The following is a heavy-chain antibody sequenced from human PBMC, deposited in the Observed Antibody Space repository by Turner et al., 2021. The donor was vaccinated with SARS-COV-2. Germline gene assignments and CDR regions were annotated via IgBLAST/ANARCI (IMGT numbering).Heavy chain of an antibody. Sequence: VQLVESGGGVVQPGRSLRLSCAASGFTFRSNWMHWVRQAPGKGLVWVSRNGSTTDYADSVKGRFSVSRDNAKNTLYLQMNSLRAEDTALYYCATAESDYWGQGTLVTVSS. V-gene: IGHV3-74*02. CDR2: NGSTT. CDR1: GFTFRSNW. CDR3: ATAESDY. D-gene: IGHD6-25*01. J-gene: IGHJ4*02.